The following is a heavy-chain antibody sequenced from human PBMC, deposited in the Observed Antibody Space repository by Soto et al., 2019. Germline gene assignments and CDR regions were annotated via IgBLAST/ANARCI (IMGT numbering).Heavy chain of an antibody. CDR3: ARGAYSVVGATVY. CDR1: GYTFSDYG. D-gene: IGHD1-26*01. CDR2: MNPKSGDT. Sequence: ASVKVSCKASGYTFSDYGINWVRQATGQGLEWMGWMNPKSGDTVYAQKFQGRVSMTRATSISTAYMELNSLKSEDTAVYFCARGAYSVVGATVYWGQGTLVTVPQ. V-gene: IGHV1-8*01. J-gene: IGHJ4*02.